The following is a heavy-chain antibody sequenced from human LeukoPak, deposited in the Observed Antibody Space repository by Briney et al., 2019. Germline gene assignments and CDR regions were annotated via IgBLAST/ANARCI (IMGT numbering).Heavy chain of an antibody. J-gene: IGHJ4*02. CDR3: AKMVLLTGYFDY. Sequence: GGSLRLSCAASGFTFSSYAMSWVRQAPGKGLEWVSAISGSGTSTYYADSVKGRFTISRDNPKNTLYLQMNSLRAEDTAVYYCAKMVLLTGYFDYWGQGTLVTVSS. V-gene: IGHV3-23*01. D-gene: IGHD3-9*01. CDR1: GFTFSSYA. CDR2: ISGSGTST.